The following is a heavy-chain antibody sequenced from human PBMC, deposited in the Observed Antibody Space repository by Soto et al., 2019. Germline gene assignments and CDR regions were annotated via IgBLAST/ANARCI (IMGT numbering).Heavy chain of an antibody. CDR2: IIPIFGTA. D-gene: IGHD2-15*01. J-gene: IGHJ5*02. CDR3: ARGLYCSGGSCPSGNP. V-gene: IGHV1-69*13. Sequence: ASVKVSCKASGGTFSSYAISWVRQAPGQGLEWMGGIIPIFGTANYAQKFQGRVTITADESTSTAYMELSSLRSEDTAVYYCARGLYCSGGSCPSGNPWGQGTLVTVSS. CDR1: GGTFSSYA.